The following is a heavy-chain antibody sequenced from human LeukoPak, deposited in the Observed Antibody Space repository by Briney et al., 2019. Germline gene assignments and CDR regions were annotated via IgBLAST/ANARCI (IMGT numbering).Heavy chain of an antibody. CDR1: GGSISSGSYY. D-gene: IGHD2-15*01. CDR3: ARVRRYCSGGSCYSGWFDP. J-gene: IGHJ5*02. V-gene: IGHV4-61*02. Sequence: SQTLSLTCTVSGGSISSGSYYWSWIRQPAGKGLEWIGRIYTSGSTNYNPSHKSRVTISVDTSKNQFSLKLSSVTAADTAVYYCARVRRYCSGGSCYSGWFDPWGQGTLVTVSS. CDR2: IYTSGST.